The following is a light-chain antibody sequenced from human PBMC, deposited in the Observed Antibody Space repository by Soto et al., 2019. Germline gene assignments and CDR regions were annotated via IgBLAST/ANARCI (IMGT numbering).Light chain of an antibody. CDR3: QQYGSLPIS. CDR1: QSVSTSY. Sequence: EIVLTQSPGTLSLSPGERATLSCRASQSVSTSYLDWYQQKPGQAPRLLIYGASSMATGIPDRFCGSGSGADFTLTISRLAPEDFAVYYCQQYGSLPISFGGGTKVDIK. V-gene: IGKV3-20*01. CDR2: GAS. J-gene: IGKJ4*01.